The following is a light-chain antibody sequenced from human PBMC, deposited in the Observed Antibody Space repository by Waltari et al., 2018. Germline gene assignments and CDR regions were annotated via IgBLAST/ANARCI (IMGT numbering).Light chain of an antibody. V-gene: IGKV1-5*03. CDR3: QQYNSYST. J-gene: IGKJ2*01. CDR2: KAT. CDR1: QSISNW. Sequence: DIQMTQPPSTLSASVGYRVTIICRASQSISNWLAWYQQKPGKAPKLLIHKATTLESGVPSRFSGSGSGTEFTLTISSLQPDDFATYYCQQYNSYSTFGQGTKLEMK.